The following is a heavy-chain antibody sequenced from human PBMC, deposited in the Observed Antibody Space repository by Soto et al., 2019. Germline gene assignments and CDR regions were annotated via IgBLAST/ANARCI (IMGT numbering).Heavy chain of an antibody. CDR1: GYSFTSYW. V-gene: IGHV5-10-1*01. Sequence: PGESLKISCKGSGYSFTSYWISWVRQMPGKGLEWMGRIDPSDSYTNYSPSSQGHVTISADKSISTAYLQWSSLKASDTAMYCCAGQQIAVAGPRWDYWGQGTLVTVSS. D-gene: IGHD6-19*01. J-gene: IGHJ4*02. CDR2: IDPSDSYT. CDR3: AGQQIAVAGPRWDY.